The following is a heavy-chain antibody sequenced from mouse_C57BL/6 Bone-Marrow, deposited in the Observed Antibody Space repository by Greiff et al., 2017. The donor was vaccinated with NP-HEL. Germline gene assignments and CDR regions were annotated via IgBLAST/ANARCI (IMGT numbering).Heavy chain of an antibody. Sequence: EVKLVESGGGLVKPGGSLKLSCAASGFTFSSYAMSWVRQTPEKRLEWVATISDGGSYTYYPDNVKGRFTISRDNAKNNLYLQMSHLKSEDTAMYYGARDRGYDYYAMDYWGQGTSVTVSS. J-gene: IGHJ4*01. V-gene: IGHV5-4*01. CDR1: GFTFSSYA. CDR3: ARDRGYDYYAMDY. CDR2: ISDGGSYT. D-gene: IGHD3-1*01.